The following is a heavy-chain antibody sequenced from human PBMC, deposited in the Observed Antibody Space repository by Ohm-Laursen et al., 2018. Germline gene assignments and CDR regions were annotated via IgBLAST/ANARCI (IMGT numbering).Heavy chain of an antibody. CDR3: ARNTSCADY. CDR1: GGSISSYY. D-gene: IGHD2-2*01. Sequence: TLSLTCTVSGGSISSYYWSWIRQPPGKGLEWIGHIYYSGSTNYNPSLKSRVTISVDTSKNQFSLKLSSVTAADTAVYYCARNTSCADYWGQGTLATVSS. J-gene: IGHJ4*02. CDR2: IYYSGST. V-gene: IGHV4-59*12.